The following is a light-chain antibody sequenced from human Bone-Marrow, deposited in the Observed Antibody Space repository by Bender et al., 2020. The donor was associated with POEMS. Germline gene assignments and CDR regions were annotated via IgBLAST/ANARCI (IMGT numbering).Light chain of an antibody. CDR1: SIGRNP. V-gene: IGLV1-44*01. CDR2: ADD. J-gene: IGLJ2*01. CDR3: GSYGGSSNLI. Sequence: QSVLTQPPSASGTPGQRVTISCSGGSIGRNPINWYQQLPGTAPRLVIYADDRRPSGVPDRFSGSKSGNTASLTVSGLQAEDEGNYYCGSYGGSSNLIFGGGTKVTVL.